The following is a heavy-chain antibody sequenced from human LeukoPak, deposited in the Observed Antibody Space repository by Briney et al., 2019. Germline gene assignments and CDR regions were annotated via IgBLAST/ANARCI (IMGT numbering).Heavy chain of an antibody. Sequence: GGSLRLSCAASGFTFSSYSMNWVRQAPGKGLEWVSYISSSGTTIYHADSVKGRFTIYRDNAKNSLYLQMNSLRDEDTAVYYCAYLSGSYYNVGYYFHHCGQGTLVTASS. D-gene: IGHD3-10*01. CDR3: AYLSGSYYNVGYYFHH. V-gene: IGHV3-48*02. CDR2: ISSSGTTI. CDR1: GFTFSSYS. J-gene: IGHJ4*02.